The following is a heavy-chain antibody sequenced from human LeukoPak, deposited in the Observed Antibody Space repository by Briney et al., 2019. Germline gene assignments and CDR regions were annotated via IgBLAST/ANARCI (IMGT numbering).Heavy chain of an antibody. CDR1: GGSINSHY. V-gene: IGHV4-59*11. CDR2: IYYSGST. D-gene: IGHD3-3*01. J-gene: IGHJ5*02. Sequence: SETLSLTCTVPGGSINSHYWSWLRQAPRKGLEWIGYIYYSGSTNYNPSLQSRHPISVDTSTNLFSLKLSYVTAADTAVYCCARALPGRGYYFVLDPWGQGTLVTVSS. CDR3: ARALPGRGYYFVLDP.